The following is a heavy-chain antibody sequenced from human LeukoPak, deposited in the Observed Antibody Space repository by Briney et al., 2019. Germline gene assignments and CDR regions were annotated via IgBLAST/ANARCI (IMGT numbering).Heavy chain of an antibody. CDR3: AKTSRANSAYDSPFDY. J-gene: IGHJ4*02. Sequence: GGSLRLSCAASGFTFSTYAMSWVRQAPGKGLEWVSAVRGSGTDTYYEDSVKGRFTISRDNSKNTLNLQMNSLRAEDTALYYCAKTSRANSAYDSPFDYWGQGTLVTVSS. D-gene: IGHD5-12*01. CDR2: VRGSGTDT. CDR1: GFTFSTYA. V-gene: IGHV3-23*01.